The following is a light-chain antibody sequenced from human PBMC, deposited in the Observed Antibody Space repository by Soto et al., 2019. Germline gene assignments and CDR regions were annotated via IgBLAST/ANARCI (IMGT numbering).Light chain of an antibody. CDR2: DAS. Sequence: DILMTQSPSTLSASVGDRITITCRASHSSSSWLAWYQQKPGQAPKVLIYDASRLESGVPSRFIGSPSGKEVTLAVSSLQPDDVATYYCQEYSTYSGSFGQGTKVEIK. CDR1: HSSSSW. V-gene: IGKV1-5*01. CDR3: QEYSTYSGS. J-gene: IGKJ1*01.